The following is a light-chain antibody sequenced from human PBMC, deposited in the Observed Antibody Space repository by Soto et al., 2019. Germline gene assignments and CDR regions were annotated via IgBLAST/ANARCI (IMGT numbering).Light chain of an antibody. Sequence: SALTQPPSVSGAPGQRVTISCTGSSSNIGAGYDVHWYQQLPGTAPKLLIYGNSNRPSEVPDRFSGSKSGTSASLAITGLQAEDEADYYCQSYDSSLSGFYVFGTGTKVTIL. J-gene: IGLJ1*01. V-gene: IGLV1-40*01. CDR2: GNS. CDR3: QSYDSSLSGFYV. CDR1: SSNIGAGYD.